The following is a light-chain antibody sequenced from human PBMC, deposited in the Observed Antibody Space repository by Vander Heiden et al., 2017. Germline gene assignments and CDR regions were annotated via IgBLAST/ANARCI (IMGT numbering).Light chain of an antibody. CDR3: QQYYTTPWT. CDR1: QTVLHSSHNKNS. Sequence: DIVMTQPPDSLAVSLGERATINCKSSQTVLHSSHNKNSLAWYQQKPGQPPKLLLYWASTRESAVPGRFSGSASGTDFTLTISSLQPEDVAVYYCQQYYTTPWTFGQGTRVEIK. J-gene: IGKJ1*01. CDR2: WAS. V-gene: IGKV4-1*01.